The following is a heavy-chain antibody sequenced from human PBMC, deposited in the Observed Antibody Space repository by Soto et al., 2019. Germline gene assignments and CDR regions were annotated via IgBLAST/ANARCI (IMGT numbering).Heavy chain of an antibody. Sequence: PGESLKISCKGSGYSFTSDWIAWVRQMPGKGLEYMGIIYPGDSDTRYSPSFQGQVTISADKSTSTAYVQWSSLKASDTAMYYCARRATYYHYFDDSGQGTLVTVSS. V-gene: IGHV5-51*01. D-gene: IGHD3-16*01. CDR2: IYPGDSDT. CDR1: GYSFTSDW. J-gene: IGHJ4*02. CDR3: ARRATYYHYFDD.